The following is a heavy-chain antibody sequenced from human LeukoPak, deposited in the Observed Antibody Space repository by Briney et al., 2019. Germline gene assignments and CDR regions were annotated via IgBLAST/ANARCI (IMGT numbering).Heavy chain of an antibody. D-gene: IGHD6-13*01. Sequence: AGGSLRLXCAASGFTFSSYGMHWVRQAPGKGLESVAVIWYDGSNKYYADSVKGRFTISRDNSKYTLYLQMNSLRAEDTAVYYCAKDMGIAAAGTPDYWGQGTLVTVSS. CDR1: GFTFSSYG. CDR3: AKDMGIAAAGTPDY. V-gene: IGHV3-33*06. CDR2: IWYDGSNK. J-gene: IGHJ4*02.